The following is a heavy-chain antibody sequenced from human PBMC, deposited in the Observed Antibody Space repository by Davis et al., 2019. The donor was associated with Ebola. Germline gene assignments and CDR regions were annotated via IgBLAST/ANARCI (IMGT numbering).Heavy chain of an antibody. CDR1: GGSISSSSYY. CDR3: ARQIVVVTAILPQYWYFDL. CDR2: IYYSGST. Sequence: SETLSLTCTVSGGSISSSSYYWGWIRQPPGKGLEWIGSIYYSGSTYYNPSLKSRVTISVDTSKNQFSLKLSSVTAADTAVYYCARQIVVVTAILPQYWYFDLWGRGTLVTVSS. D-gene: IGHD2-21*02. V-gene: IGHV4-39*01. J-gene: IGHJ2*01.